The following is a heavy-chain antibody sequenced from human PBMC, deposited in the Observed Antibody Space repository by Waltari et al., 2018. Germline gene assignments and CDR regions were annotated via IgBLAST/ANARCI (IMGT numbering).Heavy chain of an antibody. Sequence: QVQLVESGGGVVQPGRSLRLSCAASGFTFSSYGMHWVRQAPGKGLEWVAVIWYDGINKNYADSVKDRFTISRDNSKNTLYLQMNSLRAEDTAVYYCARDLLYYYDSSGYPLDYWGQGTLVTVSS. CDR1: GFTFSSYG. D-gene: IGHD3-22*01. CDR2: IWYDGINK. J-gene: IGHJ4*02. V-gene: IGHV3-33*01. CDR3: ARDLLYYYDSSGYPLDY.